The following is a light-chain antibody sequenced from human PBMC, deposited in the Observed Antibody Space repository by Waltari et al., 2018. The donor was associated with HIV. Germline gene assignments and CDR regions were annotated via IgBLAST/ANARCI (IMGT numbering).Light chain of an antibody. CDR3: QQRSNWPPWT. V-gene: IGKV3-11*01. CDR1: QSVSSY. Sequence: EIVLTQSPATLSLSPGERATLSCRASQSVSSYLAWYQQNPGQAPRLLIYDASTRATGIPARFSGSGSGTDFTLTISSLEPEDVAVYYCQQRSNWPPWTFGQGTKVEIK. J-gene: IGKJ1*01. CDR2: DAS.